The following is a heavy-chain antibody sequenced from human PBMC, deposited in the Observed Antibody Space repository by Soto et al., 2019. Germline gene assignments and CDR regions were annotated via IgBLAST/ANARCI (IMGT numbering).Heavy chain of an antibody. CDR3: ARERDFWSCYYNHYYGMDV. D-gene: IGHD3-3*01. CDR2: IIPIFGTA. V-gene: IGHV1-69*01. J-gene: IGHJ6*02. Sequence: QVQLVQSGAEVKKPGSSVKVSCKASGGTFSSYAISWVRQAPGQGLEWMGGIIPIFGTANYAQKFQGRVTITADESTSTAYMELSSLRSEDTAVYYCARERDFWSCYYNHYYGMDVWGQGTTVTVSS. CDR1: GGTFSSYA.